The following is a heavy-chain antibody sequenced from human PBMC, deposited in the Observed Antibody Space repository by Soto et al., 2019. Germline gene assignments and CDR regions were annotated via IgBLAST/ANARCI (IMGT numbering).Heavy chain of an antibody. Sequence: SETLSLTCTVSGGSVSGVDYFWSWIRQSPGKGLEWIGYIYYTGITHLNPSLKSRLTMAVDTSKNEFSLKLTSVSAADTAVYFCAREERKGIISWFDPWGQGAPVTVSS. V-gene: IGHV4-30-4*01. CDR2: IYYTGIT. D-gene: IGHD2-21*01. CDR3: AREERKGIISWFDP. CDR1: GGSVSGVDYF. J-gene: IGHJ5*02.